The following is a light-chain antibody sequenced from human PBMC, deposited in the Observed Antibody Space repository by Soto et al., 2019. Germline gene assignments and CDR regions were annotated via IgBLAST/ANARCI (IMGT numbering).Light chain of an antibody. CDR2: AAS. CDR3: QQRSNWPPLT. V-gene: IGKV1-9*01. Sequence: IQLTQSPSSLSASVGDRVTITCRASQGISSYLAWYQQKPGKAPKLLIYAASTLQSGVSSRFSGSGSGTDFTLTISSLQPEDFATYYCQQRSNWPPLTFGGGT. J-gene: IGKJ4*01. CDR1: QGISSY.